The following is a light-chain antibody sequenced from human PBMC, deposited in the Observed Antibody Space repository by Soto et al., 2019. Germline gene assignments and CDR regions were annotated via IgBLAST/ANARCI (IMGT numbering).Light chain of an antibody. Sequence: EIVLTQSPGTLSLSPGERATLSCRASQSVSSSYLAWYQQRPGQAPRLVIYGASTRATGIPARFSGGGSGTEFTLTISSLQSEDFAVYYCQQYNSWPTITFGQGTRVEIK. J-gene: IGKJ5*01. CDR3: QQYNSWPTIT. CDR1: QSVSSSY. V-gene: IGKV3-15*01. CDR2: GAS.